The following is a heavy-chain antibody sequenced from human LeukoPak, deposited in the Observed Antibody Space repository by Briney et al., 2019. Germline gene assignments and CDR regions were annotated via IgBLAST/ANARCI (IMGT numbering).Heavy chain of an antibody. D-gene: IGHD5-12*01. CDR3: ARVTNGGYDSGNFDY. CDR2: ISTSSSYI. V-gene: IGHV3-21*01. CDR1: GFAFSSYT. J-gene: IGHJ4*02. Sequence: GGSLRLSCAASGFAFSSYTMNWVRQAPGKGLEWVSFISTSSSYIYYADSVKGRFTISRDNAKNSLYLQMNSLRAEDTAVYYCARVTNGGYDSGNFDYWGQGTLVTVSS.